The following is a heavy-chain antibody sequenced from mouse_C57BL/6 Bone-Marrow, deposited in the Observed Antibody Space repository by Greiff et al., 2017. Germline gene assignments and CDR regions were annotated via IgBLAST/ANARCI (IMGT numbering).Heavy chain of an antibody. CDR2: FHPYNDDT. J-gene: IGHJ4*01. CDR1: GYTFTTYP. Sequence: QVQLKESGAELVKPGASVKMSCKASGYTFTTYPIEWMKQNHGKSLEWIGNFHPYNDDTKYNEKFKGKATLTVEKSSSTVYLELSRLTSDDSAVYYCARGYYGSSYAMDYWGQGTSVTVSS. D-gene: IGHD1-1*01. V-gene: IGHV1-47*01. CDR3: ARGYYGSSYAMDY.